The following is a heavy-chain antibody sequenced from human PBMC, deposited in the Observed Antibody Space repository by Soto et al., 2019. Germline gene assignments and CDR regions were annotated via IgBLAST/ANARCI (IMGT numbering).Heavy chain of an antibody. Sequence: GGSLRLSCAASGFTFSSYAMSWVRQAPGKGLEWVSAISGSGGSTYYADSVKGRFTISRDNSKNTLYLQMNSLRAEDTAVYYCARGGHFDWLLLTYYYSYMDVWGKATPVTV. CDR3: ARGGHFDWLLLTYYYSYMDV. J-gene: IGHJ6*03. CDR1: GFTFSSYA. V-gene: IGHV3-23*01. D-gene: IGHD3-9*01. CDR2: ISGSGGST.